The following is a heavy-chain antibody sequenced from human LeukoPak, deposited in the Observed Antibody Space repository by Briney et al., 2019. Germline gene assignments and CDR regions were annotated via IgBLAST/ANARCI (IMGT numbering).Heavy chain of an antibody. V-gene: IGHV3-30-3*01. CDR2: ISYDGSNK. D-gene: IGHD6-13*01. CDR3: ARDGSDSSSWLTPYYYYYYGMDV. J-gene: IGHJ6*02. CDR1: GCTFSSYA. Sequence: PGRSLRLSCAASGCTFSSYAMHWVRQAPGKGLEWVAVISYDGSNKYYVDSVKGRFTISRDNSKNTLYLQMNSLRAEDTAVYYCARDGSDSSSWLTPYYYYYYGMDVWGQGTTVTVSS.